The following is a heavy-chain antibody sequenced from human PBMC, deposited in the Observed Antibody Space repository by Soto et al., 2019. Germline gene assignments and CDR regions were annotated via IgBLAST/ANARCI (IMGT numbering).Heavy chain of an antibody. D-gene: IGHD1-26*01. CDR3: ARGRATDDEIDY. CDR2: IKRDGSEK. Sequence: PGSSLRLSSTASGFMFGSYWMTWVRHVPGKGLQWVANIKRDGSEKYYVDFVKGRFTISRDNADNSVFLDMNNLRVDDKDTYYCARGRATDDEIDYWGQGALVTVSS. CDR1: GFMFGSYW. V-gene: IGHV3-7*03. J-gene: IGHJ4*02.